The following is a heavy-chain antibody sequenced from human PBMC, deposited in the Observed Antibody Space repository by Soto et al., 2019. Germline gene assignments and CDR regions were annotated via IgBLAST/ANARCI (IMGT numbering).Heavy chain of an antibody. J-gene: IGHJ4*02. D-gene: IGHD6-19*01. CDR2: ISSSSSTI. V-gene: IGHV3-48*02. CDR3: ARDPLPLGYSSGWRRDYYFDY. Sequence: GSLRLSCXASGFTFSSYSMNWVRQAPGKGLEWVSYISSSSSTIYYADSVKGRFTISRDNAKNSLYLQMNSLRDEDTAVYYCARDPLPLGYSSGWRRDYYFDYWGQGTLVTVSS. CDR1: GFTFSSYS.